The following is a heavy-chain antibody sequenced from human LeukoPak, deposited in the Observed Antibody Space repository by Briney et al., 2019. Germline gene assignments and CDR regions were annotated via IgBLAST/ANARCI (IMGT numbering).Heavy chain of an antibody. V-gene: IGHV1-69*06. CDR3: ARQRVVVAAMPGAPFDY. J-gene: IGHJ4*02. CDR1: GGTFSSYA. D-gene: IGHD2-15*01. CDR2: IIPIFGTA. Sequence: ASVKVSCKASGGTFSSYAISWVRQAPGQGLEWMGGIIPIFGTANYAQKFQGRVTITADKSTSTAYMELSSLRSEDTAVYYCARQRVVVAAMPGAPFDYWGQGTLVTVSS.